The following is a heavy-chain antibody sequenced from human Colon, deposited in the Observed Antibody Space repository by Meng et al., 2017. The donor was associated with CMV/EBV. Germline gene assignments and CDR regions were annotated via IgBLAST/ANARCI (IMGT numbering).Heavy chain of an antibody. CDR3: ARVDWTPDFYFDY. V-gene: IGHV1-69*04. D-gene: IGHD3/OR15-3a*01. J-gene: IGHJ4*02. CDR2: IIPSIGIG. CDR1: GYNFTNYY. Sequence: SVQVSCKASGYNFTNYYINWVRQAPGQGLEWMGRIIPSIGIGSSAQKVQGRLTITADKSTDTAYMELSSLRSEDTAVYYCARVDWTPDFYFDYWGQGTLVTVSS.